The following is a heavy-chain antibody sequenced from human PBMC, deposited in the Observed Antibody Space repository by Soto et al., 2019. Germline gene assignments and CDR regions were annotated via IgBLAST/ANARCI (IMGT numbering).Heavy chain of an antibody. D-gene: IGHD3-10*01. Sequence: PGESLKISCQASGYIFNNYWIAWVRQMPGKGLEWMGIFYPDDSDNRYSPSFQGHVTMSADTSISTAYLQWSSLKASDTAMYYCERVGLKQSAQSGLDVWGQGTTVTVYS. J-gene: IGHJ6*02. V-gene: IGHV5-51*01. CDR2: FYPDDSDN. CDR3: ERVGLKQSAQSGLDV. CDR1: GYIFNNYW.